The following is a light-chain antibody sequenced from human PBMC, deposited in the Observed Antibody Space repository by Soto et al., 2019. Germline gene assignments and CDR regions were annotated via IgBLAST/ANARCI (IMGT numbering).Light chain of an antibody. J-gene: IGLJ2*01. V-gene: IGLV2-14*01. CDR1: SNDVGGYNY. CDR3: SSYTGSSTL. CDR2: EVS. Sequence: QSALTQPASVSGSPGQSITISCTGTSNDVGGYNYVSWYQQHPGKAPKLMIYEVSNRPSGVSNRFSGSKSGNTASLTITRLQAEDEADYYCSSYTGSSTLFGGGTKVTVL.